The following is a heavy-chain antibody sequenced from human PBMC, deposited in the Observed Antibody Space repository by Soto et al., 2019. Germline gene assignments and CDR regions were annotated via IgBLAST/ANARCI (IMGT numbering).Heavy chain of an antibody. D-gene: IGHD6-13*01. Sequence: EVQLVESGGGLVQPGGSLRLSCAASGFTFSSYDMHWVRQGTGKGLEWVSAIGTAGDTYYPGSVKGRFTVSRENAKNPLYLQMNSLRVGDTAVYYCARTPGRYSSSWYDYWGQGTVVTVSS. J-gene: IGHJ4*02. CDR1: GFTFSSYD. V-gene: IGHV3-13*01. CDR3: ARTPGRYSSSWYDY. CDR2: IGTAGDT.